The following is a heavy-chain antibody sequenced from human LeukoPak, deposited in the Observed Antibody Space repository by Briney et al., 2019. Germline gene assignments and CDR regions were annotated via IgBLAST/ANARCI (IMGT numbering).Heavy chain of an antibody. V-gene: IGHV3-21*01. J-gene: IGHJ4*02. Sequence: PGGSLRLSCAASGFTFSSYTMNWVRQAPGKGLEWVSSISSSSSYIYYAGSVKGRFTISRDNAKNSLYLQMNSLRAEDTAVYYCASRGPPNGRSGYAQRPFDYWGQGTLVTVSS. CDR1: GFTFSSYT. CDR2: ISSSSSYI. D-gene: IGHD3-22*01. CDR3: ASRGPPNGRSGYAQRPFDY.